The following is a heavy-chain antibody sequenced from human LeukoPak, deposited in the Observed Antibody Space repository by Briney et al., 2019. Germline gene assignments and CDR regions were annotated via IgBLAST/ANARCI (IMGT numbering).Heavy chain of an antibody. J-gene: IGHJ4*02. CDR3: ASLDPRAFDY. CDR2: INPSGGST. V-gene: IGHV1-46*01. Sequence: ASVKVSCKASGYTFTGYYMHWVRQAPGQGLEWMGIINPSGGSTSYAQKFQGRVTMTRDTSISTAYMELSRLRSDDTAVYYCASLDPRAFDYWGQGTLVTVSS. CDR1: GYTFTGYY.